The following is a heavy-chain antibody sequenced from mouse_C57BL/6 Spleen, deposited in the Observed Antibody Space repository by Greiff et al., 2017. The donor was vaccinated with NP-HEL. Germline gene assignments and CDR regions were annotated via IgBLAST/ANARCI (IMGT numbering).Heavy chain of an antibody. D-gene: IGHD2-4*01. J-gene: IGHJ4*01. CDR3: ARLGYDYGDYYAMDY. CDR1: GFTFSDYG. V-gene: IGHV5-17*01. CDR2: ISSGSSTI. Sequence: DVQLVESGGGLVKPGGSLKLSCAASGFTFSDYGMHWVRQAPEKGLEWVAYISSGSSTIYYADTVKGRFTISRDNAKNTLFLQMTSLRSEDTAMYDCARLGYDYGDYYAMDYWGQGTSVTVSS.